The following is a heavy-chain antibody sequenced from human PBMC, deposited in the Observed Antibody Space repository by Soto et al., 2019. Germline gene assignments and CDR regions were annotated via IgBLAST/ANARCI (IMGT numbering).Heavy chain of an antibody. CDR3: ARQGAAGTRYYYGMDV. CDR2: IYPGDSDT. J-gene: IGHJ6*02. Sequence: PGESLKISCKGSGYSFTSYWIGWVRQMPGKGLEWMGIIYPGDSDTRYSPSFQGQVTISADKSISTACLQWSSLKASDTAMYYCARQGAAGTRYYYGMDVWGQGTTVTVSS. CDR1: GYSFTSYW. D-gene: IGHD6-13*01. V-gene: IGHV5-51*01.